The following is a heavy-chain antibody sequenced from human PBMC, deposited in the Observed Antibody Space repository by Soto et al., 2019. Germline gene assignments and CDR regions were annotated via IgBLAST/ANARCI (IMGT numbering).Heavy chain of an antibody. Sequence: ASVKVSCKASGYTFTSYGISWVRQAPGQGLEWMGWISAYNGNTNYAQKLQGRVTMTTDTSTSTAYMELRSLRSDDTAVYYCAARTTWLYSSSQAPFDYWGQGTLVTVSS. V-gene: IGHV1-18*01. D-gene: IGHD6-6*01. CDR3: AARTTWLYSSSQAPFDY. CDR1: GYTFTSYG. J-gene: IGHJ4*02. CDR2: ISAYNGNT.